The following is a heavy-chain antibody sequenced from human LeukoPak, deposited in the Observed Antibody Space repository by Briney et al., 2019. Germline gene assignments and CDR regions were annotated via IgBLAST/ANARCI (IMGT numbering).Heavy chain of an antibody. CDR2: INPNSGGT. D-gene: IGHD3-3*01. CDR3: ARALRFLEWLPQVAFDI. V-gene: IGHV1-2*02. Sequence: ASVTVSCKASGYTFTGYYMHWVRQAPGQGLEWMGWINPNSGGTNYAQKFQGRVTMTRDTSISTAYMELSRLRSDDTAVYYCARALRFLEWLPQVAFDIWGQGTMVTVSS. J-gene: IGHJ3*02. CDR1: GYTFTGYY.